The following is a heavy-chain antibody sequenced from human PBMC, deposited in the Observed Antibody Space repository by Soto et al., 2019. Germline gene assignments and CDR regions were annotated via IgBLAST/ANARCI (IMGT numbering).Heavy chain of an antibody. D-gene: IGHD1-1*01. CDR2: VSYDGSNT. V-gene: IGHV3-30-3*01. CDR1: GFSISNYA. Sequence: QVQLVESGGGVAQPGRSLRLSCAVSGFSISNYAMHWVRQAPGKGLEWVAIVSYDGSNTHYTDSVKGRFSISRDKSMNTLYLQMNSLRAEDTAIYYWARGGTVNGFDIWGQGTMVTVSS. J-gene: IGHJ3*02. CDR3: ARGGTVNGFDI.